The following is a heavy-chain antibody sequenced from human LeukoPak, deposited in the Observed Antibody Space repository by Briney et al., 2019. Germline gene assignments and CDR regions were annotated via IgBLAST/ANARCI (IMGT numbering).Heavy chain of an antibody. J-gene: IGHJ4*02. CDR3: ARGKGYFDWLVDY. V-gene: IGHV1-8*02. CDR1: GYTFTSYY. CDR2: MNPNSGNT. D-gene: IGHD3-9*01. Sequence: GASVKVSCKASGYTFTSYYMHWVRQATGQGLEWMGWMNPNSGNTGYAQKFQGRVTMTRNTSISTAYMELSSLRSEDTAVYYCARGKGYFDWLVDYWGQGTLVTVSS.